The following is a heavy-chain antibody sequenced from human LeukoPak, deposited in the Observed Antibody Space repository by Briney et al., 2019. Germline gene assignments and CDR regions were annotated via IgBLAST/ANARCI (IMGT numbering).Heavy chain of an antibody. V-gene: IGHV3-30-3*01. Sequence: GGSLRLSCAASGFTFSSYAVLWVRHAPGKGLEWVADISYDGSNKYYADSVKARFTISRDNHKNTLYLQMNSLRAEDTAVYYCARGSANYDFWSGDFDWLLSGPDYWGQGTLVTVSS. D-gene: IGHD3-3*01. CDR1: GFTFSSYA. CDR3: ARGSANYDFWSGDFDWLLSGPDY. CDR2: ISYDGSNK. J-gene: IGHJ4*02.